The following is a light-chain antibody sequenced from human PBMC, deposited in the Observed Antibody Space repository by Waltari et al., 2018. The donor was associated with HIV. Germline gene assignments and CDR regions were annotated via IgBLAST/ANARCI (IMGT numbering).Light chain of an antibody. Sequence: QSALTQPASVSGSPGQSITISCTGTSSEVGGYNYVSWYKQHPGTAPKLMIYEVSNRPSGVANRFSCSKSGNTASLTISGLQAEDECDYYCSSHTSSIYVFGTGTKVTVL. CDR2: EVS. CDR1: SSEVGGYNY. CDR3: SSHTSSIYV. V-gene: IGLV2-14*01. J-gene: IGLJ1*01.